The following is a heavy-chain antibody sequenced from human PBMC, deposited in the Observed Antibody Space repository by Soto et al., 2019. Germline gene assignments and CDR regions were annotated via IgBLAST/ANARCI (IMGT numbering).Heavy chain of an antibody. CDR2: INPSGGST. D-gene: IGHD6-19*01. CDR1: GYTFTSYY. Sequence: QVQLVQSGAEVKKPGASVKVSCKASGYTFTSYYMHWVRQAPGQGLEWMGIINPSGGSTSYAQKLQGRVTRTGDTYTSTVYMELRSLRSEDTAVYYCARGNSYSSGWFDFDYWGQGTLVTVSS. V-gene: IGHV1-46*04. J-gene: IGHJ4*02. CDR3: ARGNSYSSGWFDFDY.